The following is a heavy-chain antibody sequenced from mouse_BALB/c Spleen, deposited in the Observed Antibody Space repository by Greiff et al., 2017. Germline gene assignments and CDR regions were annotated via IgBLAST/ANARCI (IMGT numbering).Heavy chain of an antibody. Sequence: QVQLKQSGAELMKPGASVKISCKATGYTFSSYWIEWVKQRPGHGLEWIGEILPGSGSTNYNEKFKGKATFTADTSSNTAYMQLSSLTSEESAVYYCARGKGLDDWGQGTLVTVAA. CDR1: GYTFSSYW. CDR3: ARGKGLDD. V-gene: IGHV1-9*01. CDR2: ILPGSGST. J-gene: IGHJ3*01.